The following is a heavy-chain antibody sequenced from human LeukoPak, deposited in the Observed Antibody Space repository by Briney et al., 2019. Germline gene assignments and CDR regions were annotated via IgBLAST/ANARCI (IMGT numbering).Heavy chain of an antibody. Sequence: PSETLSLTCTVSGGSISSYYWSWIRQPPGKGLEWIGYIYYSGSTNYNPSLKSRVTISVDTSKNQFSLKLSSVTAADTAVYYCARAPLYYYDSGYYFDYWGQGTLVTVSS. J-gene: IGHJ4*02. CDR1: GGSISSYY. CDR3: ARAPLYYYDSGYYFDY. V-gene: IGHV4-59*01. CDR2: IYYSGST. D-gene: IGHD3-22*01.